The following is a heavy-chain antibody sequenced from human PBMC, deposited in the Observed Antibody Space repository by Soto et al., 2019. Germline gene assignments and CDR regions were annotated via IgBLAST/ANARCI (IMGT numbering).Heavy chain of an antibody. CDR1: GGSFSGYY. J-gene: IGHJ6*02. Sequence: QVQLQQWGAGLLKPSETLSLTCAVYGGSFSGYYWSWIRQPPGKGLEWIGEINHSGSTHYNPSLKSRVTISVDTSKNQFSLKLSSVTAADTAVYYCARGYGMDVWGQGTTVTVSS. CDR3: ARGYGMDV. CDR2: INHSGST. V-gene: IGHV4-34*01.